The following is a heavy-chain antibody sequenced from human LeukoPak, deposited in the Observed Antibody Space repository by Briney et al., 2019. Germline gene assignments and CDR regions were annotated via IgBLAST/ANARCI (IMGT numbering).Heavy chain of an antibody. J-gene: IGHJ3*02. CDR3: TTNFFGDPGAFDI. CDR1: GFTFSSYG. Sequence: GGSLRLSCAASGFTFSSYGMHWVRQAPGKGLEWVAFIRYDGSNKYYADSVKGRFSISRDNSKNTLYLQMNSLKTEDTAVYYCTTNFFGDPGAFDIWGQGTMVTVSS. V-gene: IGHV3-30*02. D-gene: IGHD4-17*01. CDR2: IRYDGSNK.